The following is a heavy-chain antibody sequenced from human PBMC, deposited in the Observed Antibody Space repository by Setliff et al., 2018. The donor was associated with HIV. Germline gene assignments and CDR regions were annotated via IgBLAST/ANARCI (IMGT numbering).Heavy chain of an antibody. CDR2: IYYSGST. Sequence: PSETLSLTCTVSGGSISSYYWSWIRQPPGKGLEWIGYIYYSGSTNYNPSLKSRVTISVDTSKNQFSLKLNSVTAADTAVYYCAGLVGYCSGGSCYADWYFDLWG. CDR3: AGLVGYCSGGSCYADWYFDL. V-gene: IGHV4-59*08. J-gene: IGHJ2*01. CDR1: GGSISSYY. D-gene: IGHD2-15*01.